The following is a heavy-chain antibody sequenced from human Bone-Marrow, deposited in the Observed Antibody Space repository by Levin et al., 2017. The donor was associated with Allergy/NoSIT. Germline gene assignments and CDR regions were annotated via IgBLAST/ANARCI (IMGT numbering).Heavy chain of an antibody. Sequence: SETLSLTCTVSGGSISSYYWSWIRQPPGKGLEWIGYIYYSGSTNYNPSLKSRVTISVDTSKNQFSLKLSSVTAADTAVYYCARAHPYGVTPYYFDYWGQGTLVTVSS. CDR2: IYYSGST. J-gene: IGHJ4*02. CDR3: ARAHPYGVTPYYFDY. CDR1: GGSISSYY. D-gene: IGHD3-16*01. V-gene: IGHV4-59*01.